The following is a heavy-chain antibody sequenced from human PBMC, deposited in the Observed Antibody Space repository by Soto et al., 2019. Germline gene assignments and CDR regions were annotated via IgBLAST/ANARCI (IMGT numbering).Heavy chain of an antibody. CDR1: GYTFTSYG. CDR2: INGYNGNT. J-gene: IGHJ6*02. Sequence: HVQLVQSGAEVKKPGASVKVSCKASGYTFTSYGISWVRQAPGQGLEWMGWINGYNGNTNHAQKLQGRVTMSTDTYTNTASLESICLSYDDSALYYCAWMGDVPNYYYGLDVWGQGTTVTVSS. V-gene: IGHV1-18*01. CDR3: AWMGDVPNYYYGLDV. D-gene: IGHD3-16*01.